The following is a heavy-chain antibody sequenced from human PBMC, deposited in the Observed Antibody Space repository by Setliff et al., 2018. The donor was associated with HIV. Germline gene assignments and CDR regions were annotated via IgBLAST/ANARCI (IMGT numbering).Heavy chain of an antibody. J-gene: IGHJ6*02. V-gene: IGHV3-9*01. CDR1: GFTFDDYA. CDR3: ASVFESSAYSYYYGMDV. D-gene: IGHD3-22*01. CDR2: ISWNSGSI. Sequence: PGGSLRLSCAASGFTFDDYAMHWVRQAPGKGLEWVSGISWNSGSIGYADSVKGRFTISRDNAKNSLYLQMNSLRAEDTALYYCASVFESSAYSYYYGMDVWGQGTTVTVSS.